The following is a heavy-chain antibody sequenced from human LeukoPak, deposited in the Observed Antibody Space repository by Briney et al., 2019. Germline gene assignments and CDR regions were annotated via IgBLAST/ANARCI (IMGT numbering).Heavy chain of an antibody. V-gene: IGHV4-34*01. CDR3: ARGPTISETGYFDY. Sequence: SETLSLTCAVYGGSFSTYYWSWIRQSPGKGLEWIAEINHRGDTNYNPSVKSRVYISVDTSKNQFSLKVSSLTAADTAVYYCARGPTISETGYFDYWGQGTLVTVSS. CDR2: INHRGDT. J-gene: IGHJ4*03. D-gene: IGHD1-1*01. CDR1: GGSFSTYY.